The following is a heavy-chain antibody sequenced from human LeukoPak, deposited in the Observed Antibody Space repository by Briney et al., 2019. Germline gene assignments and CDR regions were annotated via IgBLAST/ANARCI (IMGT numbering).Heavy chain of an antibody. J-gene: IGHJ4*02. Sequence: GGSLRLSCAASGFTFSNHGMHWVRQAPGKGLEWVANIWYDGSQEYYADTEKGRFTISRDISKNTLYLQMNSLRAEDTAVYYCARDLAAARLDFRGQGTLVTVSS. V-gene: IGHV3-33*01. D-gene: IGHD6-6*01. CDR1: GFTFSNHG. CDR2: IWYDGSQE. CDR3: ARDLAAARLDF.